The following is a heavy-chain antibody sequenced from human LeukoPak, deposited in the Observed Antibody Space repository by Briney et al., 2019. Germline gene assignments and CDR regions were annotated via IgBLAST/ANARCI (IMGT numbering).Heavy chain of an antibody. Sequence: SETLSLTCAVYGGSFSGYYWSWIRQPPGKGLEWIGEINHSGSTNYNPSLKSRVTISVETSKNQFSLKLSSVIAADTAVYYCAGGTPEYGDYASFFDYWGQGTLVTVSS. J-gene: IGHJ4*02. D-gene: IGHD4-17*01. V-gene: IGHV4-34*01. CDR3: AGGTPEYGDYASFFDY. CDR1: GGSFSGYY. CDR2: INHSGST.